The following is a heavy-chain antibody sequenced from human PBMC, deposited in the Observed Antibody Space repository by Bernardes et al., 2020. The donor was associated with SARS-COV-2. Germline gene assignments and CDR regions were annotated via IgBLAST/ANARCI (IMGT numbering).Heavy chain of an antibody. CDR2: IGHNAIST. CDR1: GFTFSSYA. V-gene: IGHV3-64D*06. J-gene: IGHJ4*02. D-gene: IGHD6-13*01. Sequence: GGSLRLSCSASGFTFSSYAMHWLRQAPGERLEHVSGIGHNAISTFYADSVKDRFTISRDNSKNTLFLQMTSLRAEDTAVYYCVRDSLFSSTSPNVNYFDHWGQGTLVSVSS. CDR3: VRDSLFSSTSPNVNYFDH.